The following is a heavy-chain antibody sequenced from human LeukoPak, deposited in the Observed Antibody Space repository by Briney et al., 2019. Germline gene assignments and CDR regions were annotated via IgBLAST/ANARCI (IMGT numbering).Heavy chain of an antibody. J-gene: IGHJ6*03. V-gene: IGHV1-8*01. Sequence: ASVKVSCKASGYTFTSYDINWVRQATGQGLEWMGWMNPNSGNTGYAQKFQGRVTMTRNTSISTAYMELSSLRSEDTAVYYCARESRAGYISGTNYMDVWGKGTTVTVSS. CDR3: ARESRAGYISGTNYMDV. D-gene: IGHD1-7*01. CDR1: GYTFTSYD. CDR2: MNPNSGNT.